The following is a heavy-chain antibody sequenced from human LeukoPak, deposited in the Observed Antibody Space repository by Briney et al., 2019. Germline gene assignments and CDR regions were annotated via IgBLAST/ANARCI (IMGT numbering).Heavy chain of an antibody. D-gene: IGHD3-10*01. CDR3: ARDRITMVSDV. CDR1: GFTFSNYN. CDR2: ILSTSTTI. V-gene: IGHV3-48*04. J-gene: IGHJ6*02. Sequence: GGSLRLSCAASGFTFSNYNMNWVRQAPGKGLEWISFILSTSTTIYYADSVKGRFTISRDNAKNSLYLQMNSLRAEDTAVYYCARDRITMVSDVWGQGTTVTVSS.